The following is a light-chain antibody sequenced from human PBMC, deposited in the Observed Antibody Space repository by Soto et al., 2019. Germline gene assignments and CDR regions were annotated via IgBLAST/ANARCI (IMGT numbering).Light chain of an antibody. J-gene: IGKJ1*01. CDR3: QQYGSSTWT. Sequence: EIVLTQSPGTLSLSPGERATLSCRASQSVSSSYLAWYQQKPGQAPRLLIYGASSRATGIPDRFSGSGSGTDFTLTISRLEPEDFAVYYCQQYGSSTWTFGQGTTVDIX. CDR1: QSVSSSY. V-gene: IGKV3-20*01. CDR2: GAS.